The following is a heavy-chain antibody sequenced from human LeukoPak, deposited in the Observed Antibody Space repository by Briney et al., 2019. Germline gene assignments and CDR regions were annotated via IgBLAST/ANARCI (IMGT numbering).Heavy chain of an antibody. V-gene: IGHV4-59*01. D-gene: IGHD3-16*01. CDR2: IYYSGST. J-gene: IGHJ4*02. Sequence: KPSETLSPTCTVSGGSISSFYWSWIRQPPGKGLDWIGYIYYSGSTNYNPSLKGRVTISVDTSKNQFSLKLSSVTAADTAVYYCARGEGHGGYYFVFWGQGTLVTVSS. CDR1: GGSISSFY. CDR3: ARGEGHGGYYFVF.